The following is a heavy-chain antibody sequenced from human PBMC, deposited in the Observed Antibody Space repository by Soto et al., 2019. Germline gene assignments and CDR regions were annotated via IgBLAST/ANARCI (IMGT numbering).Heavy chain of an antibody. CDR3: ARDSKLRYVVIQHPHQQYYFDY. Sequence: EVQLVESGGGLVKPGGSLRLSCAASGFTFSSYSMNWVRQAPGKGLEWVSSISSSSSYIYYADSVKGRFTISRDNAKNSLYLQMNSLRAEATAVYYCARDSKLRYVVIQHPHQQYYFDYWGQGTLVTVSS. J-gene: IGHJ4*02. V-gene: IGHV3-21*01. D-gene: IGHD3-9*01. CDR1: GFTFSSYS. CDR2: ISSSSSYI.